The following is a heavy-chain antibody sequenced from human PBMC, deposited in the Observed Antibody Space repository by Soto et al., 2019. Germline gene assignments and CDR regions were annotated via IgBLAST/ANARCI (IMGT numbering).Heavy chain of an antibody. Sequence: GGSLRLSCAASGFTFSSYAMSWVRQAPGKGPEWVSAISGSGGSTYYADSVKGRFTISRDNSKNTLYLQMNSLRAEDTAVYYCAKGSRDFWSGYPPPQPYYYGMDVWGQGTTVTVSS. J-gene: IGHJ6*02. CDR2: ISGSGGST. D-gene: IGHD3-3*01. CDR3: AKGSRDFWSGYPPPQPYYYGMDV. V-gene: IGHV3-23*01. CDR1: GFTFSSYA.